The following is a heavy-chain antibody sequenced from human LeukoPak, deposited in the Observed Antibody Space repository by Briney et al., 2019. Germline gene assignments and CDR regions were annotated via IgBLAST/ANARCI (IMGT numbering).Heavy chain of an antibody. J-gene: IGHJ3*02. CDR2: ISSSSSYI. CDR1: GFTFSSYS. CDR3: ARGLSLGHYSNSSDLDAFDI. D-gene: IGHD4-11*01. V-gene: IGHV3-21*01. Sequence: GGSLRLSCAASGFTFSSYSMNWVRQAPGKGLEWVSSISSSSSYIYYADSVKGRFTISRDNAKNSLYLQMNSLRAEDTAVYYCARGLSLGHYSNSSDLDAFDIWGQGTMVTVSS.